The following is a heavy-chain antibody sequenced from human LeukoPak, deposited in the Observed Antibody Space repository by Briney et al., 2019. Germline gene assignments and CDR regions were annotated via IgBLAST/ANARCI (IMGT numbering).Heavy chain of an antibody. CDR3: ARDTADMVRGVIRPGYYYYGMDV. CDR2: ISSSSSYI. D-gene: IGHD3-10*01. CDR1: GFTFSSYS. J-gene: IGHJ6*02. Sequence: PGGSLRLSCAASGFTFSSYSMNWVRQAPGKGLEWVSFISSSSSYIYYADSVKGRFTISRDNAKNSLYLQMNSLRAEDTAVYYCARDTADMVRGVIRPGYYYYGMDVWGQGTTVTVSS. V-gene: IGHV3-21*01.